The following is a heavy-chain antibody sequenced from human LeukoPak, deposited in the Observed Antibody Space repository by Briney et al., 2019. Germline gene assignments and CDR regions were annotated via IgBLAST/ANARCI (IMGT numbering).Heavy chain of an antibody. V-gene: IGHV3-23*01. CDR1: GFTFSSYA. Sequence: GGSLRLSCAASGFTFSSYALSWVRQAPGQGLEWVSAIRGSGDSTYYADSVKGRFTISRDNSKNTLYLQMNSLRAEDTAVYYCAKGLYSSGWSPLTQYYYYYYGMDVWGQGTTVTVSS. D-gene: IGHD6-19*01. J-gene: IGHJ6*02. CDR3: AKGLYSSGWSPLTQYYYYYYGMDV. CDR2: IRGSGDST.